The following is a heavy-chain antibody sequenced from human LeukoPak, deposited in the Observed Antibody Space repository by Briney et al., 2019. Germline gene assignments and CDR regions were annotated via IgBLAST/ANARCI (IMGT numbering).Heavy chain of an antibody. CDR1: GGSFSGYY. J-gene: IGHJ4*02. D-gene: IGHD4-17*01. CDR2: INHSGST. CDR3: ARFPPYYGDGGY. Sequence: KASETLSLTCAVYGGSFSGYYWSWIRQPPGKGLEWIGEINHSGSTNYNPSLKSRVTISVDTSKNQFSLKLSSVTATDTAVYYCARFPPYYGDGGYWGQGTLVTVSS. V-gene: IGHV4-34*01.